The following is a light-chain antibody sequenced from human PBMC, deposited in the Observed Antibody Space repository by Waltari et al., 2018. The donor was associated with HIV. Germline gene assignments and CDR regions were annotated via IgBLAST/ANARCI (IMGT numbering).Light chain of an antibody. CDR3: QQRSNWPTWT. CDR2: DAS. CDR1: QSVSSY. V-gene: IGKV3-11*01. Sequence: EVVLPQSPATLSLSPGERATLPCRASQSVSSYLAWYQQRPGQAPRLLIYDASNRATGIPARFSGSGSGTDFTLTISSLESEDFAVYYCQQRSNWPTWTFGQGTKVEIK. J-gene: IGKJ1*01.